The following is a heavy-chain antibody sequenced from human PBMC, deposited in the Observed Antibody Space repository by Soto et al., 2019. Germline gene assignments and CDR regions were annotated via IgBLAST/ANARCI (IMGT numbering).Heavy chain of an antibody. Sequence: QVQLVESGGGVVQPGRSLRLSCAASGFTFSSYAMHWVRQAPGKGLEWVAVISYDGRNKYYADYVKGRFTIYRDNSKNTIYLQMNSLGTEDTAVYYCARDKGDFWSYMANYYCDMDVWGQGTKVPVSS. J-gene: IGHJ6*02. V-gene: IGHV3-30*04. CDR2: ISYDGRNK. CDR1: GFTFSSYA. CDR3: ARDKGDFWSYMANYYCDMDV. D-gene: IGHD3-3*01.